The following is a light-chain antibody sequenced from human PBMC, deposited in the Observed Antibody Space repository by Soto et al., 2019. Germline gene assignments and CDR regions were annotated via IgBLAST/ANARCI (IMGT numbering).Light chain of an antibody. J-gene: IGLJ1*01. CDR3: SSYTSSSTFVV. CDR1: SSDVGGYNY. V-gene: IGLV2-8*01. CDR2: EVS. Sequence: QSALTQPPSASGSPGQSVTISCTGTSSDVGGYNYVSWYQQHPGKAPKLMIYEVSKRPSGVPDRFSGSKSGNTASLTVSGLQAEDEADYYCSSYTSSSTFVVFGTGTKLTVL.